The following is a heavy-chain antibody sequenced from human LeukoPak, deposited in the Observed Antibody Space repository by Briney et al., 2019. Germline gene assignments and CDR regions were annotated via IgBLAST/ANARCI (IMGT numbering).Heavy chain of an antibody. J-gene: IGHJ6*03. V-gene: IGHV3-48*03. CDR1: GFTFSSYE. CDR2: ISSSGSTI. CDR3: AELGITMIGGV. D-gene: IGHD3-10*02. Sequence: GGSLRLSCAASGFTFSSYEMNWVRQAPGIGLEWVSYISSSGSTIYYADSVKGRFTISRDNAKNSLYLQMNSLRAEDTAVYYCAELGITMIGGVWGKGTTVTIS.